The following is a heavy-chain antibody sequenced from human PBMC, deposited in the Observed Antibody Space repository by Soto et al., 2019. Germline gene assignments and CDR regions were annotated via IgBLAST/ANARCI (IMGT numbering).Heavy chain of an antibody. CDR2: ISGSGGST. V-gene: IGHV3-23*01. CDR1: GFTFSSYA. D-gene: IGHD1-26*01. J-gene: IGHJ4*02. Sequence: EVQLLESGGGLVQPGGSLRLSCAASGFTFSSYAMSWVRRAPGKGLEWVSAISGSGGSTYYADSVKGRFTISRDNSKNTLYLQMNSLRAEDTAVYYCAKDRGRSWYFDYWAQGTLVTVSS. CDR3: AKDRGRSWYFDY.